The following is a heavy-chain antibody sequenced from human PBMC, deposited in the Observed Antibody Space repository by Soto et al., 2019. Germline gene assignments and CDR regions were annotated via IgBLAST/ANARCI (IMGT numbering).Heavy chain of an antibody. CDR3: ARDLTQQLVLGYYYYGMDV. D-gene: IGHD6-13*01. CDR1: GFTFSSYS. Sequence: PGGSLRLSCVASGFTFSSYSMNWVRQAPGKGLEWVSSISSSSSYIYYADSVKGRFTISRDNAKNSLYLQMNSLRAEDTAVYYCARDLTQQLVLGYYYYGMDVWGQGTTVTVSS. CDR2: ISSSSSYI. J-gene: IGHJ6*02. V-gene: IGHV3-21*01.